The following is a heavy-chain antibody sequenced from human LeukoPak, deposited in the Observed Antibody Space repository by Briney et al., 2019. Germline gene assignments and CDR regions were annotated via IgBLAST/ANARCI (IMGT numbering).Heavy chain of an antibody. CDR2: IKSKTDGGTT. J-gene: IGHJ3*02. CDR1: GFTFSNAW. V-gene: IGHV3-15*01. Sequence: GGSLRVSCAASGFTFSNAWMSWVRQAPGKGLEWVGRIKSKTDGGTTDYAAPVKGRFTISRDDSKNTLYLQMNSLKTEDTAVYYCTTGVGPDSSGYYGGDAFDIWGQGTMVTVSS. CDR3: TTGVGPDSSGYYGGDAFDI. D-gene: IGHD3-22*01.